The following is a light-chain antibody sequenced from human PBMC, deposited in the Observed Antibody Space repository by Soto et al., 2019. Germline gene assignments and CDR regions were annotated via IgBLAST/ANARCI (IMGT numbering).Light chain of an antibody. CDR3: QQRHSWPPIFT. J-gene: IGKJ3*01. CDR1: QSVSSY. Sequence: EIVLTQSPATLSLSPGERATLSCRASQSVSSYLAWYQQKPGQAPRLLIYDASNRATGIPARSSGSGSGTDFTLTISSLEPEDFAVYYCQQRHSWPPIFTFGPGTKVDIK. V-gene: IGKV3-11*01. CDR2: DAS.